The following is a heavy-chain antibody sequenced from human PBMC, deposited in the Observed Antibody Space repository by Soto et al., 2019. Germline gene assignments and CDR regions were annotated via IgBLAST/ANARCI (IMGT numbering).Heavy chain of an antibody. D-gene: IGHD3-10*01. J-gene: IGHJ4*02. CDR1: GGSISRSSYF. CDR2: IYYSGNT. V-gene: IGHV4-39*01. Sequence: QLQLQESGPGLVKPSETLSLTCTVSGGSISRSSYFWVWIRQPPGKGLEWTGSIYYSGNTYYNASLRSRVTISVETSKNQFSLKLSSVTAANTAVYYCATLWFGEGDYWGQGTLVTVSS. CDR3: ATLWFGEGDY.